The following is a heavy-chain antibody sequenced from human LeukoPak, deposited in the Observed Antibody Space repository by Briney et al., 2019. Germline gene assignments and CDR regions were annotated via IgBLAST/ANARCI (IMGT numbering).Heavy chain of an antibody. D-gene: IGHD3-16*02. Sequence: SETLSLTCTVSGASISSTSYYWGWIRQPPGKGPERIGSIYFSGSTHYNPSLKSRLTISVDTSRNQFSLQLTSVTAADTSVYYCARHPGGVWGSHRYAQFDFWGQGTLVTVSS. CDR1: GASISSTSYY. V-gene: IGHV4-39*01. J-gene: IGHJ4*02. CDR3: ARHPGGVWGSHRYAQFDF. CDR2: IYFSGST.